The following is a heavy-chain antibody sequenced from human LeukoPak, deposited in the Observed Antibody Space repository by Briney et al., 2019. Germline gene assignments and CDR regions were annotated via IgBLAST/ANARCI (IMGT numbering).Heavy chain of an antibody. J-gene: IGHJ6*04. Sequence: SETLSLTCAVVGPSVVTTGAGSASPQGRGWSGLGEINHSGSTNYNPSLRSRVTISVDTSKNQFSLKLSSVTAADTAVYYCASILYYYGMDVWGKGTTVTVSS. V-gene: IGHV4-34*01. D-gene: IGHD3-3*02. CDR3: ASILYYYGMDV. CDR2: INHSGST. CDR1: VGPSVVTT.